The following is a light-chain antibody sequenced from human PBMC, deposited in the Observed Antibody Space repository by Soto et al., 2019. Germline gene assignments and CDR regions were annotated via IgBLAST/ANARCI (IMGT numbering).Light chain of an antibody. CDR2: AAS. V-gene: IGKV3-20*01. CDR3: QQYYASSWT. J-gene: IGKJ1*01. CDR1: QSISSTY. Sequence: EIGLTQSPGTLSLSPGERATLSCRASQSISSTYLAWYRQKPGQAPRLLIYAASSRSTGIPDRFSGSGSGTDFTLSISSLEPEDFAVDYCQQYYASSWTFGHGTRVEIK.